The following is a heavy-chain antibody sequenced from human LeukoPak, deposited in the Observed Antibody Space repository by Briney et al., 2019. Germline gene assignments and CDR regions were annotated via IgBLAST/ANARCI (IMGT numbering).Heavy chain of an antibody. CDR1: GYAFTSSA. D-gene: IGHD6-19*01. J-gene: IGHJ4*02. Sequence: ASVKVSCKASGYAFTSSAIHWLRQAPGQRPEWMGWINPGNGNTKYSLNFQGRVTITRDTSASTAYMELSSLRSEDTAVYYCAARPGIAVAGLDYWGQGTLVTVSS. V-gene: IGHV1-3*01. CDR3: AARPGIAVAGLDY. CDR2: INPGNGNT.